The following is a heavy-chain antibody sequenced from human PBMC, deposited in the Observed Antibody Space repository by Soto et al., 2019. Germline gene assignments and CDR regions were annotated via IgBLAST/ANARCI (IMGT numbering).Heavy chain of an antibody. V-gene: IGHV3-23*01. Sequence: EMQLLESGGGLVQPGGSLRLFCAASGFTFTNYAMTWVRQAPGKGLEWVSTITPTGATFYGDTVKGRFTISRDNYRSTVFLQINSLSAEDTAMYYCARTDTFNSQCSGWANRFDYWGQGALVTVSS. CDR2: ITPTGAT. CDR1: GFTFTNYA. CDR3: ARTDTFNSQCSGWANRFDY. D-gene: IGHD6-19*01. J-gene: IGHJ4*02.